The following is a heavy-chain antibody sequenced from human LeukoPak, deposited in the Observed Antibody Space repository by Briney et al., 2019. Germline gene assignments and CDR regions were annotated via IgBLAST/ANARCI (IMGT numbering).Heavy chain of an antibody. CDR3: ARDPAYGDYGDY. D-gene: IGHD4-17*01. Sequence: GGSLRLSCAASGFIFSSYGMHWVRQAPGKGLEWVAFIRYDGSHKYYVDSVKGRFTISRDNSKNTLYLQMNSLRAEDTAVYYCARDPAYGDYGDYWGQGTLVTVSS. J-gene: IGHJ4*02. CDR1: GFIFSSYG. V-gene: IGHV3-30*02. CDR2: IRYDGSHK.